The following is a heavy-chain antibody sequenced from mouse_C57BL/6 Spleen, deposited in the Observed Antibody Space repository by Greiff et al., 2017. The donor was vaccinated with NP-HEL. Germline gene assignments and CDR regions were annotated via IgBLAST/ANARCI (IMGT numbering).Heavy chain of an antibody. CDR3: TRSYYGSSPFAY. CDR1: GYTFTSYW. J-gene: IGHJ3*01. CDR2: IYPGNSDT. Sequence: VQLQQSGTVLARPGASVKMSCKTSGYTFTSYWMHWVKQRPGQGLEWIGAIYPGNSDTSYKQKFKGKAKLTAVTSASTAYMELSSLTNEDSAVYYCTRSYYGSSPFAYWGQGTLVTVSA. D-gene: IGHD1-1*01. V-gene: IGHV1-5*01.